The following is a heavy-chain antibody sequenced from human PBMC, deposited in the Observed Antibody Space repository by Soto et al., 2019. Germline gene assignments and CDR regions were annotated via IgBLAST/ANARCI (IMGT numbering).Heavy chain of an antibody. CDR3: VKGTGYCSGGDCSLAFDI. J-gene: IGHJ3*02. V-gene: IGHV3-23*01. D-gene: IGHD2-15*01. Sequence: EVQLLESGGGLGQPGGSLRLSCAASGFTFNNYAMTWVRQTPGKGLECVSGISGSGGSTYYADSVKGRFTISRDNSKNTLYLQMNRRRADDTAVYYCVKGTGYCSGGDCSLAFDIWGQGTMVTVSS. CDR1: GFTFNNYA. CDR2: ISGSGGST.